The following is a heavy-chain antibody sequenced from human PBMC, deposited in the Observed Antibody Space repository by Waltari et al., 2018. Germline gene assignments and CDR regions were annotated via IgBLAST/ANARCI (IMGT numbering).Heavy chain of an antibody. V-gene: IGHV3-30*18. Sequence: QVEESGGGVVQPGGSLRLSCVASGYPFNNYGMHWVRQAPGKGLGLLAVISSDGSGKYYADSVKGRFTMSRDKSKNMVYLQMNSLRPEDTAVYYCAKAGGIYNYPLDPWGQGTLVTVSS. J-gene: IGHJ5*02. CDR1: GYPFNNYG. CDR3: AKAGGIYNYPLDP. CDR2: ISSDGSGK. D-gene: IGHD1-26*01.